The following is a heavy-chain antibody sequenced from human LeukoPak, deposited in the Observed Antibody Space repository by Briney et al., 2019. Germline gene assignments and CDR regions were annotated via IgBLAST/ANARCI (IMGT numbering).Heavy chain of an antibody. Sequence: GGSLRLSCAVSGITLSNYGMSWVRQAPGKGLEWVAGISDSGGSTNYADSVKGRFTISRDNSKNTLYLQMNSLRAEDTAVYYCAKDREAWSSYYFDYWGQGTLVTVSS. CDR3: AKDREAWSSYYFDY. CDR2: ISDSGGST. J-gene: IGHJ4*02. D-gene: IGHD3-10*01. V-gene: IGHV3-23*01. CDR1: GITLSNYG.